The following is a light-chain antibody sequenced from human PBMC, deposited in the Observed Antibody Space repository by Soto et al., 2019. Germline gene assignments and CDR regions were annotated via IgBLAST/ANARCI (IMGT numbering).Light chain of an antibody. CDR1: QSISSW. V-gene: IGKV1-5*01. CDR3: QQYNSYPWT. CDR2: DAS. Sequence: DIQMTQSPSTLSASVGDRVTITCRASQSISSWLAWYQQKPGKAPKLLIYDASSLESGVPSRFSGSGSGTEFTLTISSLPADDFATYYCQQYNSYPWTLGQGTKVDIK. J-gene: IGKJ1*01.